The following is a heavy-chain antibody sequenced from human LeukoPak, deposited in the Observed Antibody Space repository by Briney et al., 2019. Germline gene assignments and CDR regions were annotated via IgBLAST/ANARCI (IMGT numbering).Heavy chain of an antibody. J-gene: IGHJ4*02. CDR2: IYYSGST. CDR1: GGSISSSSYY. Sequence: PSETLSLTCTVSGGSISSSSYYWGWIRQPPWKGLEWIGSIYYSGSTYYNPSLKSRVTISVDTSKNQLSLKLSSVTAADTAVYYCARQRYYYDSSGYNFDYWGQGTLVSVSS. V-gene: IGHV4-39*01. CDR3: ARQRYYYDSSGYNFDY. D-gene: IGHD3-22*01.